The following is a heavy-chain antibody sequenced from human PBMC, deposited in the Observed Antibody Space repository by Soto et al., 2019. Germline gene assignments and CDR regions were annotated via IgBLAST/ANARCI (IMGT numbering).Heavy chain of an antibody. V-gene: IGHV2-5*02. D-gene: IGHD3-10*01. CDR3: AHIRPDGSGSYLRFDWYFDL. Sequence: QITLKESGPTLVKPTQTLTLTCTFSGFSLSTSGVGVGWIRQPPGKALEWLALIYWDDDKRYSPSLKSRLTITTDTSKNQVVLTMTNMDPVDTATYYCAHIRPDGSGSYLRFDWYFDLWGRGTLVTVSS. CDR2: IYWDDDK. J-gene: IGHJ2*01. CDR1: GFSLSTSGVG.